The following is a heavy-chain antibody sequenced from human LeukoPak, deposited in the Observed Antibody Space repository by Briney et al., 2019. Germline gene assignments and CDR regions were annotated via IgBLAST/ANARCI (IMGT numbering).Heavy chain of an antibody. CDR3: ARGHSSGNLHDAFDI. V-gene: IGHV3-30*04. CDR1: GFTFNTYN. D-gene: IGHD3-22*01. Sequence: LAGGSLRLSCAASGFTFNTYNMPWIRQAPGKEPEWVASISSDGIHVDYGDPVRGRFTVSRDISGNTLFLQMNSLRAEDTAVYYCARGHSSGNLHDAFDIWGQGTMVTVSS. CDR2: ISSDGIHV. J-gene: IGHJ3*02.